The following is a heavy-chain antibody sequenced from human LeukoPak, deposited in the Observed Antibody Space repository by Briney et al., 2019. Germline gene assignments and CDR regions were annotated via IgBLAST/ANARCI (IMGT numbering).Heavy chain of an antibody. D-gene: IGHD3-22*01. CDR3: ARDNYYDSSGYYYFDY. CDR1: GGSISSYY. CDR2: IYTSGST. Sequence: SETLSLTCTVSGGSISSYYWSWIWQPAGKGLEWIGRIYTSGSTNYNPSLKSRVTMSVDTSKNQFSLKLSSVTAADTAVYYCARDNYYDSSGYYYFDYWGQGTLVTVSS. J-gene: IGHJ4*02. V-gene: IGHV4-4*07.